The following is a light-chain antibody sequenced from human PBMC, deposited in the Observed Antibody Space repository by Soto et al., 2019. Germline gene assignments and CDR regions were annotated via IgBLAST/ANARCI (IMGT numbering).Light chain of an antibody. J-gene: IGKJ2*03. CDR1: QVIGSRY. CDR3: QQSHITQYS. V-gene: IGKV3-20*01. CDR2: GAS. Sequence: EIVMTQSPGTLSLSPGERATISCRASQVIGSRYLAWYHQKSGQAPRLLIYGASSRATGIPDSFSGSGSGTDFTLTISSLQREDFATYYCQQSHITQYSFGQGTTVEIK.